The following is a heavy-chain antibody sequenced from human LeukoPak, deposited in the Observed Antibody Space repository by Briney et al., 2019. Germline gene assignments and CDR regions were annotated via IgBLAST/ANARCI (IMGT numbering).Heavy chain of an antibody. CDR2: IYYSGST. J-gene: IGHJ4*02. CDR1: GGSISSYY. Sequence: SETLSLTCTVSGGSISSYYRSWIRQHPGHGLEWIGYIYYSGSTNYNPSLKSRVTISVDTSKNQFSLKLSSLTAADTAVYYCARGTYGSSWQLEHFDYWGQGTLVTVSS. V-gene: IGHV4-59*01. CDR3: ARGTYGSSWQLEHFDY. D-gene: IGHD6-13*01.